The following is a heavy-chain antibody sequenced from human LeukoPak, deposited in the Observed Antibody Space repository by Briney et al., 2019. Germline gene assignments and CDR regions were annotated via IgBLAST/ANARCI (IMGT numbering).Heavy chain of an antibody. CDR3: ARERVIATTYDAFDI. Sequence: SETLSLTCTVSAGSISGYYWTWIRQPPGKGLEWIGNIYYTGNTDYNRSLKSRVTISIDTSKNQFSLKLSSVTAADTALYYCARERVIATTYDAFDIWGQGTMVTFSS. D-gene: IGHD2-15*01. CDR1: AGSISGYY. V-gene: IGHV4-59*01. J-gene: IGHJ3*02. CDR2: IYYTGNT.